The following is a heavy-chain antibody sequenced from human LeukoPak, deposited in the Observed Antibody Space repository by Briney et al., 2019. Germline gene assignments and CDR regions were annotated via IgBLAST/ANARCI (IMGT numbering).Heavy chain of an antibody. Sequence: XXLTCTVSGGSISSGGYYWSWIRQHPGTGLEWIGYIYYSGSTYYNPSLKSRVTISVDTSKNQFSLKLSSVTAADTAVYYCARVDASPYSSSWYFDYWGQGTLVTVSS. CDR3: ARVDASPYSSSWYFDY. CDR1: GGSISSGGYY. D-gene: IGHD6-13*01. CDR2: IYYSGST. V-gene: IGHV4-31*03. J-gene: IGHJ4*02.